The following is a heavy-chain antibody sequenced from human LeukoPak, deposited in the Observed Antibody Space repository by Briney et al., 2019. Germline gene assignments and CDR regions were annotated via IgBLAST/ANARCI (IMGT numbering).Heavy chain of an antibody. CDR2: IYYSGST. D-gene: IGHD3-3*01. CDR3: ARVYVKYDFWSGYQYYFDY. V-gene: IGHV4-59*01. Sequence: PSQTLSLTCTVSGGSISSYYWSWIRQPPGKGLEWIGYIYYSGSTNYNPSLKSRVTISVATSKNQFSLKLSSVTAADTAVYHCARVYVKYDFWSGYQYYFDYWGQGTLVTVSS. J-gene: IGHJ4*02. CDR1: GGSISSYY.